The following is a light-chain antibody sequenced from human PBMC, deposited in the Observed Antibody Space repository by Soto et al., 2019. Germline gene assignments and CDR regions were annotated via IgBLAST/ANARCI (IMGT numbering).Light chain of an antibody. CDR3: QQSYNTPRS. V-gene: IGKV1-39*01. J-gene: IGKJ5*01. CDR2: AAS. CDR1: PSIYSY. Sequence: DIQMTQSPSSLSASVGDRVSITCRASPSIYSYLNWYQQKPGTAPKLLIYAASALQSGVPSRFSESESGKDVTLTISLRQTDDIQTALCQQSYNTPRSXGQGTRLKLK.